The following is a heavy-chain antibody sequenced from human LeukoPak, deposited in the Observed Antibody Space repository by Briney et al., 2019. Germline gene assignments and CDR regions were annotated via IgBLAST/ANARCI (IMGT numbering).Heavy chain of an antibody. CDR3: ASGLRRSELPEYFQH. CDR1: GFTFSNYW. CDR2: INTDGSST. V-gene: IGHV3-74*01. J-gene: IGHJ1*01. Sequence: GGSLRLSCAASGFTFSNYWMHWVRQAPGKGLVWVSRINTDGSSTSYADSVKGRFTISRDNAKNTLYLQMNTLRAEDTAVYYCASGLRRSELPEYFQHWGQGTLVTVSS. D-gene: IGHD1-26*01.